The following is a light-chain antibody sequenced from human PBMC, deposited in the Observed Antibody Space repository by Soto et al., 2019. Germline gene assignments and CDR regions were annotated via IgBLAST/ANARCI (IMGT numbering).Light chain of an antibody. V-gene: IGKV3-20*01. J-gene: IGKJ1*01. Sequence: ESVLTQSPSSLSLSPGESATLSCRASQSLSSSYLAWYQQKAGQPPRLLMFRSSDRAAGVPDRFSGSASGMKFTLTICSLEPEDFAVYYCQQYGSSGTFGQRTKVDIK. CDR1: QSLSSSY. CDR3: QQYGSSGT. CDR2: RSS.